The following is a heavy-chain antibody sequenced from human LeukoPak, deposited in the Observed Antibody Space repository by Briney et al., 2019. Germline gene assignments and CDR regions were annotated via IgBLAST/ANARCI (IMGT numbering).Heavy chain of an antibody. CDR1: GGTFSSYA. V-gene: IGHV1-69*05. D-gene: IGHD2-15*01. J-gene: IGHJ6*03. CDR3: AKVMPPGRIRFYSYYMDV. Sequence: SVKVSCKASGGTFSSYAISWVRQAPGQGLEWMGGIIPIFGTANYAQKFQGRVTITTDESTSTAYMELSSLRSEDTAVYYCAKVMPPGRIRFYSYYMDVWGKGTTVTVS. CDR2: IIPIFGTA.